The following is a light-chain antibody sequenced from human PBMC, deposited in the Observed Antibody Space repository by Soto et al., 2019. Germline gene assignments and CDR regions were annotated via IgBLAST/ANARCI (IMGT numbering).Light chain of an antibody. V-gene: IGKV1-39*01. J-gene: IGKJ3*01. CDR1: EGISSY. CDR2: AAT. CDR3: QQTYSTPFT. Sequence: DIQMTQSPSPLSASVGDRVTITCRASEGISSYLTWYQQKPGKAPKLLIYAATTLQSGVTSRFSGSGSGTDFTLTISSLQPEDSATYYCQQTYSTPFTFGPGTKVDV.